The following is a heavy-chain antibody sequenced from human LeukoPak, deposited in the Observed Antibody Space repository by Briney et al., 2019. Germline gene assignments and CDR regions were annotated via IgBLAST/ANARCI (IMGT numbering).Heavy chain of an antibody. CDR3: TRAPYFDRWYFDL. Sequence: PGGSLRLSCAASGFTFSNYAMSWVRQAPGKGLEWVSSISGSGGRTYYADSVKGRFTISRDNSKNTLYLQMSSLKVEDTAVYYCTRAPYFDRWYFDLWGRGALVTVSS. D-gene: IGHD2/OR15-2a*01. J-gene: IGHJ2*01. CDR1: GFTFSNYA. V-gene: IGHV3-23*01. CDR2: ISGSGGRT.